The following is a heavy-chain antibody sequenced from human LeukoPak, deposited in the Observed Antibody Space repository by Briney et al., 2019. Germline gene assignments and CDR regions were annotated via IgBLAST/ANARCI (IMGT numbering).Heavy chain of an antibody. J-gene: IGHJ3*02. CDR1: GGSISSSSYY. CDR2: IYYSGST. CDR3: ARDRHYITMVRGTTLAFDN. Sequence: SETLSLTCTVSGGSISSSSYYWGWIRQPPGKGPEWIGSIYYSGSTYYNPSLKSRVTISVDTSKNQFSLKLSSVTAADTAVYYCARDRHYITMVRGTTLAFDNWGQGTMVTVSS. V-gene: IGHV4-39*07. D-gene: IGHD3-10*01.